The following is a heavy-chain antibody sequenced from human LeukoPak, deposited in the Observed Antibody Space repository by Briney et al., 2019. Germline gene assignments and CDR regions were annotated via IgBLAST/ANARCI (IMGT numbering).Heavy chain of an antibody. CDR1: GFTFRSYG. J-gene: IGHJ4*02. CDR2: IWYDGSNK. V-gene: IGHV3-33*01. D-gene: IGHD6-19*01. Sequence: PGRSLRLSCAASGFTFRSYGMVWVRQAPGKGLEWVSVIWYDGSNKYYADSVKGRFTISRDQSENTVYLQTNALRAEDSAVYYCVRLGSGWSFDYWGQGALVTVSS. CDR3: VRLGSGWSFDY.